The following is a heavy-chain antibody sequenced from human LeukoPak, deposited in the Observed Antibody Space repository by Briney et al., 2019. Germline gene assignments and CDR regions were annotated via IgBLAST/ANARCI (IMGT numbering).Heavy chain of an antibody. J-gene: IGHJ4*02. D-gene: IGHD2/OR15-2a*01. Sequence: GESLKISCKTSGYTFTSYWIGWVRQMPGKGLEGMGIIYPGDSDTRYSPSFQGQVTVSADKSISTAYLQWSSLKASDTAVYYCARRNSQIGDYWGQGTLVTVSS. V-gene: IGHV5-51*01. CDR3: ARRNSQIGDY. CDR1: GYTFTSYW. CDR2: IYPGDSDT.